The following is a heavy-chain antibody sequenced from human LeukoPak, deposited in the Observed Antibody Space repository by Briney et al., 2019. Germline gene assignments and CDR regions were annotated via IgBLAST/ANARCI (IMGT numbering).Heavy chain of an antibody. CDR2: IIPIFGTA. J-gene: IGHJ4*02. V-gene: IGHV1-69*05. Sequence: AVKVSCKASGGTFSSYAISWVRQAPGQGLEWMGRIIPIFGTANYAQKFQGRVTITTDESTSTAYMELSSLRSEDTAVYYCASYGSGSYFDYWGQGTLVTVSS. CDR3: ASYGSGSYFDY. CDR1: GGTFSSYA. D-gene: IGHD3-10*01.